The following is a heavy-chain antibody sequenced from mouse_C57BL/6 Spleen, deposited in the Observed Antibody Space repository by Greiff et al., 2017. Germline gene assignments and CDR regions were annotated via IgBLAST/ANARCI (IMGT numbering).Heavy chain of an antibody. CDR1: GYTFTSYW. Sequence: QVQLQQPGAELVMPGASVKLSCKASGYTFTSYWMHWVKQRPGQGLEWIGEIDPSDSYTNYNQKFKGKSTLTVDKSSSTAYMQLSSLTSEDSAVYYCARSRGNYGCDYWGQGTTLTVSS. J-gene: IGHJ2*01. V-gene: IGHV1-69*01. D-gene: IGHD1-2*01. CDR2: IDPSDSYT. CDR3: ARSRGNYGCDY.